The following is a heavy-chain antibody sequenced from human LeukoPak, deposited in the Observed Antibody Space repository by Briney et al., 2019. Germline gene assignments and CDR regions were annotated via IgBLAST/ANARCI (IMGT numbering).Heavy chain of an antibody. D-gene: IGHD6-19*01. V-gene: IGHV4-34*01. J-gene: IGHJ4*02. CDR2: INHSGST. CDR3: ASSGEQWLVKYYFDY. CDR1: GGSFSGYY. Sequence: SETLSLTCAVYGGSFSGYYWSWIRQPPGKGLEWIGEINHSGSTNYNPSLKSRVTISVDTSKNQFSLKLSSVTAADTAVYYCASSGEQWLVKYYFDYWGQGTLVTVSS.